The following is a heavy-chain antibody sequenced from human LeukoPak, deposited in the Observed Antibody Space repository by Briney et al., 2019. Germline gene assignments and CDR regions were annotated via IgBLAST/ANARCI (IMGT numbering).Heavy chain of an antibody. D-gene: IGHD3-10*01. CDR3: ARVRITLVRGVIVFDY. J-gene: IGHJ4*02. CDR2: INQDGSEK. V-gene: IGHV3-7*05. Sequence: GGSLRLSCAASGFTFSGYEMNWVRQAPGKGLEWVANINQDGSEKYYVDSVKGRFTISRDNTENSVFLQMNSLRAEDTAVYYCARVRITLVRGVIVFDYWGQGTLVTVSS. CDR1: GFTFSGYE.